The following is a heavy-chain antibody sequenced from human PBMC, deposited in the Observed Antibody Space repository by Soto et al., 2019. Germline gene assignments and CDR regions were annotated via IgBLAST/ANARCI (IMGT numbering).Heavy chain of an antibody. CDR2: VSIGGSA. Sequence: DVQLLESGGGLVQPKGSLRLSCAASGFTFSSCAMGWVRQGPGKGLEWVAVVSIGGSAHYADSVRGRFTISRDNSKNTLSLQMNSLTAEDTAVYFCAKRRGAGGQFDYWGQGALVTVSS. V-gene: IGHV3-23*01. CDR3: AKRRGAGGQFDY. J-gene: IGHJ4*02. D-gene: IGHD2-15*01. CDR1: GFTFSSCA.